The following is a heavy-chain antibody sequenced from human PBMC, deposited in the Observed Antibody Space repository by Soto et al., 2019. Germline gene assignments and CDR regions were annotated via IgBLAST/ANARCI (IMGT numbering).Heavy chain of an antibody. J-gene: IGHJ3*02. D-gene: IGHD6-19*01. CDR2: INHSGST. CDR3: ARVLQWLADAFDI. V-gene: IGHV4-34*01. Sequence: PSETLSLTCAVYGGSFSGYYWSWIRQPPGKGLEWIGEINHSGSTNYNPSLKSRVTISVDTSKNQFSLKLSSVTAADTAVYYCARVLQWLADAFDIWGQGTMVTVSS. CDR1: GGSFSGYY.